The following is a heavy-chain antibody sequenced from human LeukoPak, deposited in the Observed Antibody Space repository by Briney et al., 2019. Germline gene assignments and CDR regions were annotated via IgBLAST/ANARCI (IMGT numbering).Heavy chain of an antibody. V-gene: IGHV4-4*02. D-gene: IGHD6-13*01. Sequence: SETLSLTCTVSGGSISFGHYYWSWVRQPPGKGLEWIGEVYHSGSTNYNSFLKSRVTISVDKSKNQFSLKLTSATAADTAVYYCARDLGSSWFEPLDYWGQGILVIVSS. CDR2: VYHSGST. CDR1: GGSISFGHYY. J-gene: IGHJ4*02. CDR3: ARDLGSSWFEPLDY.